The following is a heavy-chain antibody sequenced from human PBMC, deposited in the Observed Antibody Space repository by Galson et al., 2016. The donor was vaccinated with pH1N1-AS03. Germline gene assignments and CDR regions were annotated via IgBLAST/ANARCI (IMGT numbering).Heavy chain of an antibody. V-gene: IGHV3-23*01. Sequence: SLRLSCAASGFTFSKYAMTWVRQAPRKGLEWVSVIGVSGIRTQYADSVKGRFTISRDNSKSTVYLQMNSLRAEDTAVYYCAKDRNDYRLHYFSGSDVWGQGTTVIVSS. J-gene: IGHJ6*02. CDR1: GFTFSKYA. D-gene: IGHD1-1*01. CDR3: AKDRNDYRLHYFSGSDV. CDR2: IGVSGIRT.